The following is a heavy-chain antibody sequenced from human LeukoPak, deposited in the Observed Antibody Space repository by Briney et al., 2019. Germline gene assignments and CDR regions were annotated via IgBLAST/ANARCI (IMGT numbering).Heavy chain of an antibody. V-gene: IGHV3-23*01. CDR2: ISGSGDNT. CDR3: AKAPPGKFDP. Sequence: GGSLRLSCAASGLTFRSYAMNWVRQAPGKGLEWVSAISGSGDNTYYARSGKGRFTISRDNSKNTLYLQMNSLSAEDTAVYYCAKAPPGKFDPWGQGTLVTVSS. D-gene: IGHD3-10*01. J-gene: IGHJ5*02. CDR1: GLTFRSYA.